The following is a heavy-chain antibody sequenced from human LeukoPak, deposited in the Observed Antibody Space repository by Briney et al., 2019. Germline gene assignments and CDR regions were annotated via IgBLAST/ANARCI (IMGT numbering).Heavy chain of an antibody. Sequence: ASVKVSCKASGYTFINYYIHWVRQAPGHGLEWMGIIDPSGGSTSYAQKFQGRVTMTRDTSISTAYMELSRLRSDDTAVYYCAREIFGVVIPPYWGQGTLVTVSS. D-gene: IGHD3-3*01. CDR3: AREIFGVVIPPY. CDR2: IDPSGGST. J-gene: IGHJ4*02. V-gene: IGHV1-46*01. CDR1: GYTFINYY.